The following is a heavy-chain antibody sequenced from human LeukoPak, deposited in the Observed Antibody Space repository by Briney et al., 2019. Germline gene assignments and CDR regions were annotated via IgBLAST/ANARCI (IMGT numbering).Heavy chain of an antibody. Sequence: RGESPQISCQGSGYPFTSYWIGWVRRLPGKGLGWMGIIYPGDSDTRYSPSFQGQVTISADKSISTAYLQWSSLKASDTAMYYCARVYGSGSYLFDYWGQGTLVTVSS. CDR1: GYPFTSYW. J-gene: IGHJ4*02. D-gene: IGHD3-10*01. CDR3: ARVYGSGSYLFDY. CDR2: IYPGDSDT. V-gene: IGHV5-51*01.